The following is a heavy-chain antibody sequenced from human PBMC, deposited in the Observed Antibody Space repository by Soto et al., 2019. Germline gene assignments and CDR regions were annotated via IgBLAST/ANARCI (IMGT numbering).Heavy chain of an antibody. CDR1: GFTFSSYG. CDR2: IRSSSSNK. CDR3: ARDCASTSCSVWHY. J-gene: IGHJ4*02. D-gene: IGHD2-2*01. V-gene: IGHV3-NL1*01. Sequence: GGSLRLSCAASGFTFSSYGMHWVRQAPGKGLEWVSVIRSSSSNKYYADSVKGRFIISRDNSKNMLYLQMNSLRVEDTALYYCARDCASTSCSVWHYWGQGTLVTVSS.